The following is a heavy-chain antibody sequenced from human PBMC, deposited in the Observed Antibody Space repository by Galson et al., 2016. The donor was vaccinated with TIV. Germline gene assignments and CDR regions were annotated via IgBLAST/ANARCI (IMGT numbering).Heavy chain of an antibody. CDR1: GYTFTGYF. V-gene: IGHV1-46*01. J-gene: IGHJ4*02. Sequence: SVKVSCKASGYTFTGYFIHWVRQAPGQGLEWMGIINPSGGSTSYAQKFQGRVTMTRVTSTSTVYMELSSLRSEDTAVYYCARDGEVESSDYDHWGQGTLVSVSS. CDR2: INPSGGST. D-gene: IGHD3-22*01. CDR3: ARDGEVESSDYDH.